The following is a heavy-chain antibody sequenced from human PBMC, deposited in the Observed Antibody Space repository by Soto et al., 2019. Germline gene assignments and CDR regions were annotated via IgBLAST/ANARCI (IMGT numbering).Heavy chain of an antibody. CDR2: VYYTGST. J-gene: IGHJ4*02. CDR3: ARGRTVRNYADDSSDYFYFFDY. V-gene: IGHV4-59*01. Sequence: SETLSLTXTVSGDSISTFYWGWMRQSPGKELEWIGYVYYTGSTNYNPSLKSRVTISVDRSKNQFSLKLTSANAADTAVYYCARGRTVRNYADDSSDYFYFFDYWGQGTLVTVSS. D-gene: IGHD3-22*01. CDR1: GDSISTFY.